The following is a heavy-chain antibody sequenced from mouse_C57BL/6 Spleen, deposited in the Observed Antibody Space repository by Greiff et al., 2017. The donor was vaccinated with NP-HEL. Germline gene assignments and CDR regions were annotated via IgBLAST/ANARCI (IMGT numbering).Heavy chain of an antibody. D-gene: IGHD4-1*01. Sequence: VQLQQSGPELVKPGASVKIPCKASGYTFTDYNMDWVKQSHGKSLEWIGDINPNNGGTIYNQKFKGKATLTVDKSSSTAYMELRSLTSEDTAVYYCARNWDHWYFDVWGTGTTVTVSS. J-gene: IGHJ1*03. CDR1: GYTFTDYN. CDR2: INPNNGGT. CDR3: ARNWDHWYFDV. V-gene: IGHV1-18*01.